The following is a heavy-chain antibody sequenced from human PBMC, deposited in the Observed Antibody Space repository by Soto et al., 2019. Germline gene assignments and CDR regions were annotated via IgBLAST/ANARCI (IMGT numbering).Heavy chain of an antibody. CDR1: GYPFINFY. V-gene: IGHV1-46*01. CDR3: AREFPSTYWFDP. CDR2: INPSADST. D-gene: IGHD3-16*01. Sequence: ASVKVSCKTSGYPFINFYIHWVRQAPGQELEWVGNINPSADSTVYVPKFEDRVTMTRDTSTTTVYMELSSLTSEDTAMYYCAREFPSTYWFDPWGQGTLVTVSS. J-gene: IGHJ5*02.